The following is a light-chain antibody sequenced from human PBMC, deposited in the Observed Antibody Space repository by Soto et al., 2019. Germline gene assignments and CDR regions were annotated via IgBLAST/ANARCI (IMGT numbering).Light chain of an antibody. CDR2: DAS. CDR1: QSFNSIY. CDR3: QQRNVWPPIT. J-gene: IGKJ5*01. V-gene: IGKV3-11*01. Sequence: EIVMTQSPATLSVSPGERATLSCRASQSFNSIYLAWYQQKPGQAPRLVIFDASNRANGVPARFGGSGSGTDFTLTINSLEPEDFAVYYCQQRNVWPPITFGQGTRLEIK.